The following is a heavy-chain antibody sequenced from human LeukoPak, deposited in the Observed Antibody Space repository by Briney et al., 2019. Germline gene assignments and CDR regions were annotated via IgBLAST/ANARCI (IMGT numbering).Heavy chain of an antibody. J-gene: IGHJ4*02. CDR3: ARGGYNYGFDY. V-gene: IGHV1-46*01. CDR2: INPSGGST. CDR1: GYTFTGYY. D-gene: IGHD5-18*01. Sequence: ASVKFSCKASGYTFTGYYMHWVRQAPGQGLEWMGIINPSGGSTTYAQKFQGRVTVTRDTSTSTVYMELSGLRSEDTAVYYCARGGYNYGFDYWGQGTLVTVSS.